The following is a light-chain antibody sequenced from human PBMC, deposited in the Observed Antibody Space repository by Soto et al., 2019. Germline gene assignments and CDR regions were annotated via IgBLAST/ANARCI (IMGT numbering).Light chain of an antibody. Sequence: DIQMTQSPSSLSASVGDTVTITCQSRQDITNQLNWYQQKPGTAPKLRVHDASQLETGSPSRFSRSGSGTYFSLTTSSLQPEYLATYYCQKHDGEPQFGSWTKVDF. CDR1: QDITNQ. CDR2: DAS. V-gene: IGKV1-33*01. J-gene: IGKJ3*01. CDR3: QKHDGEPQ.